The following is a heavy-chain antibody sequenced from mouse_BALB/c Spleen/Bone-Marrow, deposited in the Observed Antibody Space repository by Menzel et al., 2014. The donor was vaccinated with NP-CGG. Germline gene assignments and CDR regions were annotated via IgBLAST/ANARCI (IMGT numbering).Heavy chain of an antibody. Sequence: VKLMESGPGLVQPSQSLSITCTVSGFFLTSYGVHWVRQSPGKGLEWLGVIWSDGSTDYNAAFISRLNISKDNSESQIFFKMNSLQPNDTAIYFCARRDGYLFAYWGQGTLVTVSA. V-gene: IGHV2-2*02. CDR1: GFFLTSYG. CDR2: IWSDGST. J-gene: IGHJ3*01. CDR3: ARRDGYLFAY. D-gene: IGHD2-3*01.